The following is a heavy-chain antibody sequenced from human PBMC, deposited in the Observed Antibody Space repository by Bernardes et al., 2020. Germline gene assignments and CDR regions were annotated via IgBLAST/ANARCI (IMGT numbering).Heavy chain of an antibody. D-gene: IGHD3-3*01. J-gene: IGHJ4*02. CDR2: VYYSGST. CDR1: GGSIRRFY. CDR3: ARGREYYDFWSGD. V-gene: IGHV4-59*01. Sequence: SETLSLTCSVSGGSIRRFYWTWIRQPPGKGLEWIGYVYYSGSTDYNPSLKSRVTISVDTSKNQFSLKLTSVTAADTAVYYCARGREYYDFWSGDWGPGTLVTVSS.